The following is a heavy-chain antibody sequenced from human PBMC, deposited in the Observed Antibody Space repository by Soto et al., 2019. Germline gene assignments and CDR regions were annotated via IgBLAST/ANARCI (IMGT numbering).Heavy chain of an antibody. CDR3: AKDPRRYGSGSYYFDY. Sequence: PGGSLRLSCAASGFTFSSYAMSWVRQAPGKGLEWVSAISGSGGSTYYADSVKGRFTISRDNSKNTLYLQMNSLRAEDTAVYYCAKDPRRYGSGSYYFDYWGQGTLVTVSS. D-gene: IGHD3-10*01. V-gene: IGHV3-23*01. CDR2: ISGSGGST. CDR1: GFTFSSYA. J-gene: IGHJ4*02.